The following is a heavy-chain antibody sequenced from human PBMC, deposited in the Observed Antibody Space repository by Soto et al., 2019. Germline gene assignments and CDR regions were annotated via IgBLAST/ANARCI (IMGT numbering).Heavy chain of an antibody. CDR1: GYTFTN. V-gene: IGHV1-3*01. D-gene: IGHD5-12*01. Sequence: QVKLVQSGAEVKKPGASVKVSCKASGYTFTNIHWVRQAPGQRLEWMGWINAGNGETKYSQKFQDRVTITRDRSANTAYLELSSLRSEDTAVYYCTSDSGYAENWGQGTLVTLSS. J-gene: IGHJ4*02. CDR3: TSDSGYAEN. CDR2: INAGNGET.